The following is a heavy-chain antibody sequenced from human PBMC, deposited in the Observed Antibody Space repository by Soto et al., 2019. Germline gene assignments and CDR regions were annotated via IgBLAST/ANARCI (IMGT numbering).Heavy chain of an antibody. CDR3: ARQIYDSDTGPNFQYYFDS. CDR1: GYSFTSYW. CDR2: IDPSDSYT. V-gene: IGHV5-10-1*01. D-gene: IGHD3-22*01. Sequence: GESLKISCKGSGYSFTSYWISWVRQMPGKGLEWMGRIDPSDSYTNYSPSFQGHVTISADKSISTAYLQWSSLKASDTAMYYCARQIYDSDTGPNFQYYFDSWGQGTPVTVSS. J-gene: IGHJ4*02.